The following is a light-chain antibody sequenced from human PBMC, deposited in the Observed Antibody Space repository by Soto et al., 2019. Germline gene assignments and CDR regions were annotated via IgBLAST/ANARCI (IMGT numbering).Light chain of an antibody. J-gene: IGKJ5*01. CDR1: QNINNY. CDR3: QQYENLPT. CDR2: DAS. V-gene: IGKV1-33*01. Sequence: DIQMTQSASSLSASFGDRVTITWKASQNINNYLNWYQQKPGRAPKLLIYDASNLEAGVPSRFRGSGSGTDFTFTISRLKPEDIATYYCQQYENLPTFGQGTRLEIK.